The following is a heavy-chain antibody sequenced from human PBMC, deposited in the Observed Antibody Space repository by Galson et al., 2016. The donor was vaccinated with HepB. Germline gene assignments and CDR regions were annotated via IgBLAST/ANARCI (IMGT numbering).Heavy chain of an antibody. J-gene: IGHJ3*02. D-gene: IGHD6-19*01. V-gene: IGHV3-23*01. CDR3: AKNRFGGYSSGWGGSFDI. CDR2: IRDGDGRT. Sequence: SLRLSCAGSGFTFSSYAMNWVRQAPGKGLEWVSSIRDGDGRTHYADSVKGRFTISRDNSKNTPSLQMNSLRAEGKAIYYCAKNRFGGYSSGWGGSFDIWGQGTKVTVSS. CDR1: GFTFSSYA.